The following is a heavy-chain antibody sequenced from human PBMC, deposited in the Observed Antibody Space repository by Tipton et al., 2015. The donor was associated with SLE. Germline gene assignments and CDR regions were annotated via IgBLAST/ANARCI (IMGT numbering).Heavy chain of an antibody. CDR1: GFIFSNYG. CDR3: ARGLGHLVDGYFDL. J-gene: IGHJ2*01. Sequence: SLRLSCATSGFIFSNYGMHWVRQAPGEGLEWVAFIWYDGSHEYYADSVKGRFKISRDNSKNTLYVQMNSLRVEDTAVYYCARGLGHLVDGYFDLWGRGTLVTVSS. V-gene: IGHV3-33*01. CDR2: IWYDGSHE. D-gene: IGHD6-6*01.